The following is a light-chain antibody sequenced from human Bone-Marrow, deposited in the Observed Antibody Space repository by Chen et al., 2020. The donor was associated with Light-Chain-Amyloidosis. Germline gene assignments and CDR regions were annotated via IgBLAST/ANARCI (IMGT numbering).Light chain of an antibody. V-gene: IGKV1-NL1*01. CDR3: QHYYTTPRT. Sequence: DIQMTQSPSSLSASVGDRVTITCRASRGISKSLAWYQLKPGKAPKLLIYGTSKLHNGVPSRFSGSESGTDYTLPISSLQPEDFATYFCQHYYTTPRTFGQGTKLEIK. J-gene: IGKJ2*01. CDR1: RGISKS. CDR2: GTS.